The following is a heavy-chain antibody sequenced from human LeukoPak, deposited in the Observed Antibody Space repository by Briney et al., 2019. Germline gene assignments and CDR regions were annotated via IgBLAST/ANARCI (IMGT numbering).Heavy chain of an antibody. J-gene: IGHJ4*02. Sequence: GGSLRLSCAASGFTFISYSMNWVRQAPGKGLEWVSTISGGGGSIYYADSVKGRFTISRDNSKNTLYLQVNSLRAEDTAVYYCAKGGKWDVTPFDYWGQGTLVTVSS. V-gene: IGHV3-23*01. D-gene: IGHD1-26*01. CDR2: ISGGGGSI. CDR3: AKGGKWDVTPFDY. CDR1: GFTFISYS.